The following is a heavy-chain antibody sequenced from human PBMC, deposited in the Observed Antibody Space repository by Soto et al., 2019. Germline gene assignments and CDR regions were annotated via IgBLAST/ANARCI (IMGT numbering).Heavy chain of an antibody. CDR3: AHRADSCGWYGIDY. CDR1: GFSLSTSGVG. D-gene: IGHD6-19*01. CDR2: IYWDDDK. Sequence: QITLKESGPTLVKPTQTLTLTCTFSGFSLSTSGVGVGWIRQPPGKALEWLALIYWDDDKRYSPSLKSRLTITKDPTRNPLVLTMSAMDPVDTATYYCAHRADSCGWYGIDYWGQGTLVAVSS. J-gene: IGHJ4*02. V-gene: IGHV2-5*02.